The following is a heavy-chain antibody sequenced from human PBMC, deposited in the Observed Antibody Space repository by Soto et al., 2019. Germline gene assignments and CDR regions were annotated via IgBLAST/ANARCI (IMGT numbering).Heavy chain of an antibody. D-gene: IGHD3-10*01. CDR2: IYSGGDT. Sequence: GGSLRLSCAASGFSVSSDYMSWVRQAPGKGLEWVSLIYSGGDTYYADSVKGRFTISRDISSSTIYLHMTSLRADDTAIYYCTRAGSDPGNFYISNYYAMDVWGRGXTVTVSS. CDR3: TRAGSDPGNFYISNYYAMDV. V-gene: IGHV3-53*01. J-gene: IGHJ6*02. CDR1: GFSVSSDY.